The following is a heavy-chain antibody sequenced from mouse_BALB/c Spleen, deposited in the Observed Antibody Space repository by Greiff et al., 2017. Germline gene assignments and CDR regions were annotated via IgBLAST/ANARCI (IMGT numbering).Heavy chain of an antibody. CDR1: GFSLTSYG. J-gene: IGHJ4*01. D-gene: IGHD2-3*01. V-gene: IGHV2-9*02. CDR3: ARVDDGSQLSMDY. Sequence: QVQLQQSGPGLVAPSQSLSITCTVSGFSLTSYGVHWVRQPPGKGLEWLGVIWAGGSTNYNSALMSRLSISKDNSKSQVFLKMNSLQTDDTAMYYCARVDDGSQLSMDYWGQGTSVTVSS. CDR2: IWAGGST.